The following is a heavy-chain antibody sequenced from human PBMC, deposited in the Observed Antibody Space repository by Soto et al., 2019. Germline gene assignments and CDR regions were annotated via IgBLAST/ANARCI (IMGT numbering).Heavy chain of an antibody. CDR2: FDPEDGET. V-gene: IGHV1-24*01. CDR1: GYTLTELS. J-gene: IGHJ4*02. D-gene: IGHD5-12*01. Sequence: ASVKVSCKVSGYTLTELSMHWVRQAPGKGLEWMGGFDPEDGETIYAQKFQGRVTMTEDTSTDTAYMELSSLRSEDTAVYYCATDNIVATYLDYWGQGTLVTVSS. CDR3: ATDNIVATYLDY.